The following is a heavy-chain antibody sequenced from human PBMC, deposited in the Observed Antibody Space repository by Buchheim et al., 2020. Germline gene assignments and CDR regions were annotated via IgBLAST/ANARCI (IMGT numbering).Heavy chain of an antibody. D-gene: IGHD3-3*01. CDR2: IDAYNGHT. CDR3: ARMISPLFWSGYSTNYFDY. CDR1: GYSFTSYG. J-gene: IGHJ4*02. V-gene: IGHV1-18*01. Sequence: QVQLVQSGAEVKKPGASVKVSCEASGYSFTSYGISWVRQAPGQGLEWMGWIDAYNGHTKYAQNLQGRVTMTTDRSTSTAYMEVRSLRSDDTAVFYCARMISPLFWSGYSTNYFDYWGQGTL.